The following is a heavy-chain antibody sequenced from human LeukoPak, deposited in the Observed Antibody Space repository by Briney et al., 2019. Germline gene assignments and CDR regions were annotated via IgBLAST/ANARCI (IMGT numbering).Heavy chain of an antibody. Sequence: GESLKISCKGSGYSFTSYWISWVRQMPGKGLEWMGRIDPSDSYTNYSPSFQGHVTISADKSISTAYLQWSSLKASDTAMYYCARHSYLGDYGLPFDYWGQGTLVTVSS. V-gene: IGHV5-10-1*01. CDR2: IDPSDSYT. J-gene: IGHJ4*02. D-gene: IGHD4-17*01. CDR3: ARHSYLGDYGLPFDY. CDR1: GYSFTSYW.